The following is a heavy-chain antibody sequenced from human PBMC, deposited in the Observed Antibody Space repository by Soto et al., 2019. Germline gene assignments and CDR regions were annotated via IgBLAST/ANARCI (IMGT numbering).Heavy chain of an antibody. D-gene: IGHD6-19*01. CDR3: ARGLYSSGYNWFDP. CDR2: XSXXXGXT. J-gene: IGHJ5*02. CDR1: GYTFTSYG. V-gene: IGHV1-18*04. Sequence: GASVNVSCKASGYTFTSYGISLVRQAPGQGLEWMXWXSXXXGXTXXXQXXEXRVTMTTDTCTSTAYMELRSLRSDDTAVYYCARGLYSSGYNWFDPWGQGTLVTVSS.